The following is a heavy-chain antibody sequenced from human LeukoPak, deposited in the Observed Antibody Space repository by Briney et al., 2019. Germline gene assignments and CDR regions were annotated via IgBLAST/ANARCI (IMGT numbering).Heavy chain of an antibody. J-gene: IGHJ3*01. D-gene: IGHD3-10*01. CDR3: ARAGTFGDNVFDV. Sequence: PSETLSLTCSVSGGSISTYYWTWIRQPPGKGLEWIGFIYYTGSTNYNPSLKTRVAILLDTSKNQFSLKVRSVTAADTAAYYCARAGTFGDNVFDVWRQGTTVTVSS. V-gene: IGHV4-59*01. CDR2: IYYTGST. CDR1: GGSISTYY.